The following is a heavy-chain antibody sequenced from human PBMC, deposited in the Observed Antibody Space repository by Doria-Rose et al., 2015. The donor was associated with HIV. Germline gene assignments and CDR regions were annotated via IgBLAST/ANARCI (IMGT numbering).Heavy chain of an antibody. V-gene: IGHV2-26*01. CDR2: IFADDER. CDR3: ARIKSSRWYHKYYFDF. Sequence: SGPVLVKPTETLTLTCTVSGVSLSSPGMGVSWIRQPTGKALEWLAHIFADDERSYKTSLKSRLTISRGTSKSQVVLTMTDMDPVDTATYYCARIKSSRWYHKYYFDFWGQGTLVIVSA. CDR1: GVSLSSPGMG. D-gene: IGHD6-13*01. J-gene: IGHJ4*02.